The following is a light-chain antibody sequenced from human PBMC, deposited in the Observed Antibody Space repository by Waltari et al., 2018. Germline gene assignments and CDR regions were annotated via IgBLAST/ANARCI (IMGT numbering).Light chain of an antibody. J-gene: IGKJ2*01. Sequence: AIQLNQSTSSLSASVGDRVTITCRASQGITTTLAWYQQKAGKPPKLLIYDSSTLESGVPSTFSGSGSGTDFTLTINSLQPEDLATYYCQQFNGYPVTLGQGTKIQIK. V-gene: IGKV1-13*02. CDR3: QQFNGYPVT. CDR1: QGITTT. CDR2: DSS.